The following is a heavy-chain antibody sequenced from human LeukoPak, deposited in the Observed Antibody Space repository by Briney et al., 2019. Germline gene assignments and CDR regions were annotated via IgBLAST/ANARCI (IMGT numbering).Heavy chain of an antibody. CDR1: GGSFSGYY. CDR2: INHSGST. Sequence: SETLSLTCAVYGGSFSGYYWSWIRQPPGKGLEWIGEINHSGSTNYNPSLKSRVTISVDTSKNQFSLKLSSVTAADTAVYYCAGGCSGWPYNWFDPWGQGTLVTVSS. CDR3: AGGCSGWPYNWFDP. J-gene: IGHJ5*02. D-gene: IGHD6-19*01. V-gene: IGHV4-34*01.